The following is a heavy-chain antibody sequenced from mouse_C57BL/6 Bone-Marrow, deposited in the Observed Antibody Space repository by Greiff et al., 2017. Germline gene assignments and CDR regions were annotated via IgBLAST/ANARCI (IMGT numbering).Heavy chain of an antibody. CDR2: INPSSGYT. V-gene: IGHV1-4*01. Sequence: VKLQESGAELARPGASVKMSCKASGYTFTSYTMHWVKQRPGQGLEWIGYINPSSGYTKYNQKFKDKATLTADKSSSTAYMQLSSLTSEDSAVYYGARWDPMDYWGQGTSVTVSS. D-gene: IGHD4-1*01. J-gene: IGHJ4*01. CDR1: GYTFTSYT. CDR3: ARWDPMDY.